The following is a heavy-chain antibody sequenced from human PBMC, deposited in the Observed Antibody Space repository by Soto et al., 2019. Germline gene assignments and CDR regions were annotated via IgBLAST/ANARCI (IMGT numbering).Heavy chain of an antibody. J-gene: IGHJ6*02. CDR2: ISGSGGST. V-gene: IGHV3-23*01. D-gene: IGHD1-7*01. Sequence: EVQLLESGGGLVQPGGSLRLSCAASGFTFSSYAMSWVRQAPGKGLEWVSAISGSGGSTYYADSVKGRLTISRDNSKNTLYLQMNSLRAEDTAVYYCAKDWFNNWNYAVPYYGMDVWGQGTTVTVSS. CDR1: GFTFSSYA. CDR3: AKDWFNNWNYAVPYYGMDV.